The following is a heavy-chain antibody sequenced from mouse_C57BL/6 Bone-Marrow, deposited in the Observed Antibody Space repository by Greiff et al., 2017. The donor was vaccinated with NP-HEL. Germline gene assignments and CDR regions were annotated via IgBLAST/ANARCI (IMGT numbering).Heavy chain of an antibody. CDR2: INPSSGYT. V-gene: IGHV1-4*01. J-gene: IGHJ3*01. CDR1: GYTFTSYT. CDR3: AIFLWFAY. Sequence: VQLHQSGAELARPGASVKMSCKASGYTFTSYTMHWVKQRPGQGLEWIGYINPSSGYTKSNQKFKDKVTLTADKSSSPAYMQLSSLTSEDSAVYYFAIFLWFAYWGQGTLVTVSA.